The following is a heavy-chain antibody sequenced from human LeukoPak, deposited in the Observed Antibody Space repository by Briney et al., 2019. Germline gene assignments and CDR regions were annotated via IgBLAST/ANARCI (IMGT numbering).Heavy chain of an antibody. Sequence: SETLSLTCTVSGGSISSYYWSWIRQPPGKGLEWIGYIYYSGSTNYNPSLKSRVTISVDTSKNQFSLKVSSVTAADTAVYFCARGRPSVSYGSGTSYLYYYYYMDVWGKGTTVTVSS. J-gene: IGHJ6*03. D-gene: IGHD3-10*01. CDR3: ARGRPSVSYGSGTSYLYYYYYMDV. V-gene: IGHV4-59*12. CDR1: GGSISSYY. CDR2: IYYSGST.